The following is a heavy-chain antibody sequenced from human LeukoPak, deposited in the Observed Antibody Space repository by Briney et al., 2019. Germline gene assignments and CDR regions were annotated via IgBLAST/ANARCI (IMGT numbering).Heavy chain of an antibody. D-gene: IGHD2-15*01. J-gene: IGHJ4*02. CDR3: ALLVFDY. CDR1: GFTFSSYG. Sequence: GGSLRLSCSASGFTFSSYGMHWVRQAPGKGLEWVAVISYDGSNKYYADSAKGRFTISRDNSKNTLYLQMNSLRAEDTAVYYCALLVFDYWGQGTLVTVSS. CDR2: ISYDGSNK. V-gene: IGHV3-30*03.